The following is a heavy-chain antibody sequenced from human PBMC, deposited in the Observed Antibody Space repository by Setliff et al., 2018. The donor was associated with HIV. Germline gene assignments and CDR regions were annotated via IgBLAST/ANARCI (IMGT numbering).Heavy chain of an antibody. Sequence: SETLSLTCAVYGGSFSGYYWSWIRQPPGKGLEWIGKINHGGSTNYNPSLKSRVTVSIDTSKNQFSLKLSSVTAADTAVYYCARATMVRGVIITVNWFDPWGQGTLVTVSS. CDR3: ARATMVRGVIITVNWFDP. V-gene: IGHV4-34*01. D-gene: IGHD3-10*01. CDR2: INHGGST. CDR1: GGSFSGYY. J-gene: IGHJ5*02.